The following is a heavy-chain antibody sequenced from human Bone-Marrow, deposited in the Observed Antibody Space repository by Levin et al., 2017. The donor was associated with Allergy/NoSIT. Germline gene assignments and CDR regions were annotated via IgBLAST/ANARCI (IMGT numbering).Heavy chain of an antibody. D-gene: IGHD3-16*01. J-gene: IGHJ6*02. Sequence: ASVKVSCKVDGYKFSEVSMHWVRQAPGKGLEWMGGFDPEEGLTIYAQKLQGRVTMTEDTTTDTAYMELSSLRADDTAVYFCARGVMVRIGGVIASFGLDVWGQGTTVTVSS. CDR1: GYKFSEVS. CDR3: ARGVMVRIGGVIASFGLDV. CDR2: FDPEEGLT. V-gene: IGHV1-24*01.